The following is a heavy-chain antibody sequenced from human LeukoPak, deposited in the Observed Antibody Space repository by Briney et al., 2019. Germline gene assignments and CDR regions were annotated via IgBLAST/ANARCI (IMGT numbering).Heavy chain of an antibody. D-gene: IGHD3-10*01. CDR2: IKHDGSDK. CDR3: ARGGHRQKEF. Sequence: QTGGSLRLSCAASGFTLRNYWMTWVRQSPGKGLEWVAIIKHDGSDKYYVDSVKGRFTISRDNAKNSLYLQMSSLRAEDTAVYYCARGGHRQKEFWGQGTLVTVSS. J-gene: IGHJ4*02. CDR1: GFTLRNYW. V-gene: IGHV3-7*01.